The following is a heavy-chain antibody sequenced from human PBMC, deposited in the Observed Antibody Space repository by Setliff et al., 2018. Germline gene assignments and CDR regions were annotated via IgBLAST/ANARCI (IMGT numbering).Heavy chain of an antibody. J-gene: IGHJ3*02. CDR1: GGSFSGYY. D-gene: IGHD3-22*01. Sequence: SETLSLTCAVYGGSFSGYYWSWIRQPPGKEPEWIGEIDQSGITNYNPSLKSRVTISIDTSKNQFSLRLSSVTATDTAVYYCARGRRITMIVVPPGVFDIWGQGTMVTVSS. CDR2: IDQSGIT. V-gene: IGHV4-34*01. CDR3: ARGRRITMIVVPPGVFDI.